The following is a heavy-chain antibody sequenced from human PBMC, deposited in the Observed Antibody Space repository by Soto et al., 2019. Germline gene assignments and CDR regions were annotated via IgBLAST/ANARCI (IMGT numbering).Heavy chain of an antibody. Sequence: EEQLLESGGGLVQRGGSLRLSCAASGFTFRNHAMNWVRQAPGKGLERVSGISGSGDSTGYADSVKGRFTISRDNSKNTLYLQMNSLRAEDTAVYYCARDIPLRVWGQGTLVTVSS. CDR2: ISGSGDST. CDR1: GFTFRNHA. V-gene: IGHV3-23*01. J-gene: IGHJ4*02. D-gene: IGHD3-16*01. CDR3: ARDIPLRV.